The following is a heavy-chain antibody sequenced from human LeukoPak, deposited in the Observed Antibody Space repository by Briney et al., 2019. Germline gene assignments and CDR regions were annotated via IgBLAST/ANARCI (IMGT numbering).Heavy chain of an antibody. J-gene: IGHJ4*02. CDR1: GFTFSSYW. V-gene: IGHV3-74*01. Sequence: GGSLRLSCAASGFTFSSYWMHWVRQAPGKGLVWVSCINSDGSSTSYADPVKGRFAISRDNAKNTLYLQMNRLRVEDTAVYYCARALGSGWVYFLGGQGTLVTVSS. CDR3: ARALGSGWVYFL. CDR2: INSDGSST. D-gene: IGHD3-10*01.